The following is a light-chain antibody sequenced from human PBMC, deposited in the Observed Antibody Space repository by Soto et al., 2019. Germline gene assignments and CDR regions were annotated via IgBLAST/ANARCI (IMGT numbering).Light chain of an antibody. J-gene: IGKJ4*01. CDR1: QSVSSY. V-gene: IGKV3-11*01. CDR2: DAS. Sequence: EIVLTQSPATLSLSPGERATLSCRASQSVSSYSAWYQQKPGQAPRLLIYDASNRATGIPARFSGSGSGTDLTLTISSLEPEDFAVYYCQQRSNWPPLTFGGGTKVEIK. CDR3: QQRSNWPPLT.